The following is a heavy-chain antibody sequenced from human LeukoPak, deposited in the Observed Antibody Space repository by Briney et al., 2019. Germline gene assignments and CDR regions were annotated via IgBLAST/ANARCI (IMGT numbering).Heavy chain of an antibody. V-gene: IGHV3-30*02. CDR1: GFTFSSYG. J-gene: IGHJ3*02. CDR2: IRYDGSNK. CDR3: AKDPRHIVVVIAIGPPQVPNAFDI. D-gene: IGHD2-21*01. Sequence: GGSLRLSCAASGFTFSSYGMHWVRQAPGKGLEWVAFIRYDGSNKYYADSVKGRFTISRDNSKNTLYLQMNSLRAEDTAVYYCAKDPRHIVVVIAIGPPQVPNAFDIWGQGTMVTVSS.